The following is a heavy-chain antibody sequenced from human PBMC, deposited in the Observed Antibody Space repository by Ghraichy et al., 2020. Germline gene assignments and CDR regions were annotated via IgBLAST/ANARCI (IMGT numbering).Heavy chain of an antibody. V-gene: IGHV3-23*01. J-gene: IGHJ6*03. D-gene: IGHD6-13*01. CDR1: GFTFSNYA. CDR2: ISGSGGST. Sequence: GGSLRLSCAASGFTFSNYAMSWVRQAPGKGLEWVSFISGSGGSTYYADSVKGRFTISRDNSKNTLYLQMNSLRADDTAVYYCAKGSGVSAYYYYMDVWGKGTTVTVSS. CDR3: AKGSGVSAYYYYMDV.